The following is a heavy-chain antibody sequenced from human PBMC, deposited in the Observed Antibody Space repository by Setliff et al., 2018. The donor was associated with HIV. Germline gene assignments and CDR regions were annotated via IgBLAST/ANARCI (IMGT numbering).Heavy chain of an antibody. J-gene: IGHJ4*02. D-gene: IGHD3-10*01. CDR2: ISASNGNT. CDR3: ARDPWVRGVIMAPDY. CDR1: AYTFTTYD. Sequence: ASVKVSCKASAYTFTTYDVIWVRQAPGQGLEWMGWISASNGNTKYAPKVQGRVTLTTDTSSSTIYMELRSLRSDDTAVYYCARDPWVRGVIMAPDYWGQGTLVTVS. V-gene: IGHV1-18*01.